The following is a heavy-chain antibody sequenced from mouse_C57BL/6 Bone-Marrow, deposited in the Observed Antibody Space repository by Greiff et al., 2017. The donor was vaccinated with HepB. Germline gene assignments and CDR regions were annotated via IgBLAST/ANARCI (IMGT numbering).Heavy chain of an antibody. D-gene: IGHD1-1*01. CDR1: GYTFTSYG. CDR2: IYPRSGNT. V-gene: IGHV1-81*01. J-gene: IGHJ4*01. CDR3: ARDPYYYGSDYAMDY. Sequence: VKLQESGAELARPGASVKLSCKASGYTFTSYGISWVKQRTGQGLEWIGEIYPRSGNTYYNEKFKGKATLTADKSSSTAYMELRSLTSEDSAVYFCARDPYYYGSDYAMDYWGQGTSVTVSS.